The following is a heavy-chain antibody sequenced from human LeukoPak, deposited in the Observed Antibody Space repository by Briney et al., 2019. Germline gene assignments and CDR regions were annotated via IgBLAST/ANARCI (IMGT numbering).Heavy chain of an antibody. J-gene: IGHJ4*02. CDR1: GGSIRSYY. CDR3: ARHSSSWYPDY. V-gene: IGHV4-59*08. D-gene: IGHD6-13*01. Sequence: PSETLSLTCTVSGGSIRSYYWSWIRQPPGKGLEWIGYIHYTGSTNYNPSLKRRVTISVDTSKNQFSLQLSSVTATDTAVYFCARHSSSWYPDYWGQGTLVTVSS. CDR2: IHYTGST.